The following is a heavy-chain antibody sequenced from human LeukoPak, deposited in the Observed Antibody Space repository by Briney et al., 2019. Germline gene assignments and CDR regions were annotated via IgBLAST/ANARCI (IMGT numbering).Heavy chain of an antibody. Sequence: SSETLSPTCNVSSYSIRNGYYWGWVRQSPGKGLEWIGSIYYTGITYYNPSLKSRVTISIDTSKNQFSLKLTSVTATDTAVYYCARESALGVERVGGYFDYWGQGALVTVFS. CDR3: ARESALGVERVGGYFDY. CDR1: SYSIRNGYY. V-gene: IGHV4-38-2*02. D-gene: IGHD1-26*01. J-gene: IGHJ4*02. CDR2: IYYTGIT.